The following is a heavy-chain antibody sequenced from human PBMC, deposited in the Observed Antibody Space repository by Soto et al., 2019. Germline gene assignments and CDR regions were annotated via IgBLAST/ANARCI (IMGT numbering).Heavy chain of an antibody. CDR1: GDSVSSTSAA. CDR2: TYYRSKWYN. Sequence: SQALSLSCDSSGDSVSSTSAAWNWIRQSPSRGLEWLGRTYYRSKWYNDYAVSVKSRITIDPDTSKNQFSLQLNSVTPEDTAVYHCARTAKWELAWFDPWGQGTLVTVSS. CDR3: ARTAKWELAWFDP. J-gene: IGHJ5*02. D-gene: IGHD1-26*01. V-gene: IGHV6-1*01.